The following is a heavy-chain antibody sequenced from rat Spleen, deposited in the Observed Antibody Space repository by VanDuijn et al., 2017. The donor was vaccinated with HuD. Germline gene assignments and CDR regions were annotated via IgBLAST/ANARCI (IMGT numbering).Heavy chain of an antibody. CDR2: ISYDGTAT. CDR3: ARHNAGYVVMDA. J-gene: IGHJ4*01. Sequence: EVQLAESGGGLVQPGRSLKLSCAASGFTFSDYYMAWVRQAPTMGLEWVASISYDGTATYYRDSVKGRFTVSRDNVKSTLYLQMDSLRSEDTATYDCARHNAGYVVMDAWGQGASVTVSS. D-gene: IGHD4-3*01. CDR1: GFTFSDYY. V-gene: IGHV5-7*01.